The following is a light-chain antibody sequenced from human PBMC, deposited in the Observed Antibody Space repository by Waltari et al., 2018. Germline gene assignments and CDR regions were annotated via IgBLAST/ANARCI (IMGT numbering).Light chain of an antibody. CDR2: GAS. CDR1: QSVSSN. V-gene: IGKV3-15*01. CDR3: QQYNKWPPIT. J-gene: IGKJ5*01. Sequence: EIVMTQSPATLSVSPGERATLSCRASQSVSSNLAWSQQKPGQAPRLLIYGASTRATGIPARFSGSGSGTEFTLTISSLQSEDFAVYYCQQYNKWPPITFGQGTRLEIK.